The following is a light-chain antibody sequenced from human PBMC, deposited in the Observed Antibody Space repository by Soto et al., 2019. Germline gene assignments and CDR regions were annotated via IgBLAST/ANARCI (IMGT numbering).Light chain of an antibody. V-gene: IGKV3-15*01. Sequence: EIVMTQSPAPLSVSPGEIATLSCRASQSVSSNLAWYQQKPGQAPRLLIYGASTRATGIPDRFSGSGSGTEFTLTSSRLQSEDFAVYYCQQYNNWPGTFGPGTKVDIK. CDR3: QQYNNWPGT. CDR2: GAS. CDR1: QSVSSN. J-gene: IGKJ3*01.